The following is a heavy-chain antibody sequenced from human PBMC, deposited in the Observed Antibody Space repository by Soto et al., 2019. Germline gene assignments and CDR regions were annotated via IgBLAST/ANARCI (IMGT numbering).Heavy chain of an antibody. CDR2: INTDGSIT. V-gene: IGHV3-74*01. CDR1: GLIFSNYK. J-gene: IGHJ4*02. Sequence: PGGSLRLSCAASGLIFSNYKMHWVRQAPGKGLVWVSRINTDGSITDYADSVKGRFTVSRDNAKNTLYLQMNSLRAEDTAAYYCARDTDGLHYWGQGTLVTVSS. CDR3: ARDTDGLHY.